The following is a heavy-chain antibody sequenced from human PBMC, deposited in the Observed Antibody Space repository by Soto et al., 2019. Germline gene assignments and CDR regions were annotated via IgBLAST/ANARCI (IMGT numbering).Heavy chain of an antibody. V-gene: IGHV1-46*01. CDR3: ARTIVEAASPYQN. CDR2: INPSDGGT. J-gene: IGHJ1*01. Sequence: ASVKVSCKTSGFTLTNYYMHWLRQAPGQGLEWMGVINPSDGGTTYAQKFQGRVTMTRDTATSTVYMELSSLGSEDTAGYYCARTIVEAASPYQNWGQGTLVTVSS. CDR1: GFTLTNYY. D-gene: IGHD6-13*01.